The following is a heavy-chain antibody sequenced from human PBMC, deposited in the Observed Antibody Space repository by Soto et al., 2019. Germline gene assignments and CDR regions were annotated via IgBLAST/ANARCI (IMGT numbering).Heavy chain of an antibody. CDR1: GGSISSGGYC. CDR3: AREGAAPYYYYGMDV. J-gene: IGHJ6*02. Sequence: QVQLQESGPGLVKPSQTLSLTCTVSGGSISSGGYCWSWIRQHPGKGLEWIGFIYYSGSTYYNPSLKNRVTISVDTSKNQFSLKLSSVTAADTAVYYCAREGAAPYYYYGMDVWGQGTTVTLSS. CDR2: IYYSGST. V-gene: IGHV4-31*03.